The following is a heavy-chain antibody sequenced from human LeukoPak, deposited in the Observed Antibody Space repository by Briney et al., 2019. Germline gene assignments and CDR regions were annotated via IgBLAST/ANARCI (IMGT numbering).Heavy chain of an antibody. J-gene: IGHJ6*03. Sequence: GGPLRLSCAASGFTFSDYYMSFIRQAPGKGLEWVSYVSSSGSTIYYADSVKGRFTISRDNAKNSLFLQMNSLRAEDTAVYYCARDTSAKMYYMDVWGKGTTVTVSS. CDR3: ARDTSAKMYYMDV. V-gene: IGHV3-11*04. CDR1: GFTFSDYY. CDR2: VSSSGSTI. D-gene: IGHD2-2*01.